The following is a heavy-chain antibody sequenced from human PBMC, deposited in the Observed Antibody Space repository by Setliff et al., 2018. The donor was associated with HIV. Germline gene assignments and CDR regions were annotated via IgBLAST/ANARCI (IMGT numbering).Heavy chain of an antibody. Sequence: GGSLRLSCAASGFTFSPYWMHWVRQAPGKGLGWVSVIYSDGSSYYADSVRGRFTISRDNYKNTLYLQMNSLRAEDTAVYYCARDLSYDYDRSSDTFDYWGQGTLVTVSS. V-gene: IGHV3-66*01. D-gene: IGHD3-22*01. CDR3: ARDLSYDYDRSSDTFDY. CDR2: IYSDGSS. CDR1: GFTFSPYW. J-gene: IGHJ4*02.